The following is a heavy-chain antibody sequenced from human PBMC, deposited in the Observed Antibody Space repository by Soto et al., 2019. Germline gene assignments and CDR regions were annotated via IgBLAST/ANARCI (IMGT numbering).Heavy chain of an antibody. CDR2: ISSSSSTI. V-gene: IGHV3-48*01. CDR3: ARGPDYGGNSYNWFDP. CDR1: GFTFSSYS. Sequence: EVQLVESGGGLVQPGGSLRLSCAASGFTFSSYSMNWVRQAPGQGLEWVSYISSSSSTIYYADSVKGRFTISRDNAKNSLYMQMNILRAEDTAVYYCARGPDYGGNSYNWFDPWGQGTLVTVSS. J-gene: IGHJ5*02. D-gene: IGHD4-17*01.